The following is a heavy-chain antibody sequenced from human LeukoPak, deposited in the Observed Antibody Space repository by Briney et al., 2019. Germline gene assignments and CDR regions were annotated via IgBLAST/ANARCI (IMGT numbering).Heavy chain of an antibody. CDR2: IYYSGRT. J-gene: IGHJ3*02. V-gene: IGHV4-59*08. Sequence: SETLWLACTVSGGSIINYYWSWIRQPPGKGLEWIGYIYYSGRTNYNPSLKSRVTMSADTSKNQVSLKLSSVTAADTAVYYCAGYYGEKGAFDIWGQGTMVTVSS. CDR1: GGSIINYY. D-gene: IGHD3-3*01. CDR3: AGYYGEKGAFDI.